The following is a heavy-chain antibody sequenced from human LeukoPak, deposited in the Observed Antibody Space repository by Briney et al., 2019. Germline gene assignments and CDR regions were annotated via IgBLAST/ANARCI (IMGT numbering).Heavy chain of an antibody. CDR3: ARTRLAAADSTDAFDI. J-gene: IGHJ3*02. Sequence: GGSLRLSCAASGFTFSSYGMHWVRQAPGKGLEWVSYISHTGSTMSYADSVKGRFTISRDNARNSLYLQMNSLRAEDTAVYYCARTRLAAADSTDAFDIWGQGTMVTVSS. V-gene: IGHV3-48*04. CDR1: GFTFSSYG. CDR2: ISHTGSTM. D-gene: IGHD6-13*01.